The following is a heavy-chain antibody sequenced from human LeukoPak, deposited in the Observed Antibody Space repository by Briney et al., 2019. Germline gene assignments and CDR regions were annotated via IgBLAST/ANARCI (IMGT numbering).Heavy chain of an antibody. CDR2: IRYDGSNK. CDR1: GFTFSSYG. Sequence: GGSLRLSCAASGFTFSSYGMHWVRQAPGKGLEWVAFIRYDGSNKYYADSVKGRFTISRDNSKNTLYLQMNSLRAEDTAVYYCAKDAQGAARHSHDAFDIWGQGTMVTVSS. V-gene: IGHV3-30*02. J-gene: IGHJ3*02. CDR3: AKDAQGAARHSHDAFDI. D-gene: IGHD6-6*01.